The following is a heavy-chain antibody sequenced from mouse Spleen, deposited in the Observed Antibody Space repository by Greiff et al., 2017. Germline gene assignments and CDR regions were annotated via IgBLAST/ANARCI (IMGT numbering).Heavy chain of an antibody. CDR3: TRALLGGDY. J-gene: IGHJ4*01. CDR1: GYTFTDYE. V-gene: IGHV1-15*01. D-gene: IGHD1-1*01. Sequence: QVQLKESGAELVRPGASVTLSCKASGYTFTDYEMHWVKQTPVHGLEWIGAIDPETGGTAYNQKFKGKAILTADKSSSTAYMELRSLTSEDSAVYYCTRALLGGDYWGQGTSVTVSS. CDR2: IDPETGGT.